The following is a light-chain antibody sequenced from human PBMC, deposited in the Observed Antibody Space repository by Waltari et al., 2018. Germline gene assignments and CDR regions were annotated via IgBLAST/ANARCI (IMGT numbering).Light chain of an antibody. CDR2: DVG. J-gene: IGLJ2*01. V-gene: IGLV2-14*03. CDR1: SRDVGSYSH. CDR3: SSYTNTSPYVL. Sequence: HSALTQPASVSGSPGQSISISCTGTSRDVGSYSHVPWYQQQPGTAPKLMVYDVGFRPSGVSDRFSGSKSGNTASLTISGLQAEDEATYYCSSYTNTSPYVLFGGGTKLTVL.